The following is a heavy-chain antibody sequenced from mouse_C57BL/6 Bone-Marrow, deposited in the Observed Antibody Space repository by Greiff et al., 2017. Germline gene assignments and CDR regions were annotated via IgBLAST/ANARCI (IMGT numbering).Heavy chain of an antibody. CDR1: GYTFTSYW. CDR3: ARGEGLRRYYYAMDY. J-gene: IGHJ4*01. Sequence: QVQLQQPGAELVKPGASVKLSCKASGYTFTSYWMHWVKQRPGQGLEWIGEIDPSDSYTNYNQKFKGKSTLTVDKSSSTAYMQLSSLTSEDSAVYYCARGEGLRRYYYAMDYWGQGTSVTVSS. V-gene: IGHV1-69*01. D-gene: IGHD2-2*01. CDR2: IDPSDSYT.